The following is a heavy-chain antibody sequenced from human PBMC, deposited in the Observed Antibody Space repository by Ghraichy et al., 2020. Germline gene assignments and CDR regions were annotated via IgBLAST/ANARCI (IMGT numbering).Heavy chain of an antibody. J-gene: IGHJ5*02. D-gene: IGHD1-7*01. V-gene: IGHV4-59*01. CDR3: ARVLGPRSITGTTREQFDP. CDR2: IYYSGST. Sequence: SETLSLTCTVSGGSISSYYWSWIRQPPGKGLEWIGYIYYSGSTNYNPSLKSRVTISVDTSKNQFSLKLSSVTAADTAVYYCARVLGPRSITGTTREQFDPWGQGTLVTVSS. CDR1: GGSISSYY.